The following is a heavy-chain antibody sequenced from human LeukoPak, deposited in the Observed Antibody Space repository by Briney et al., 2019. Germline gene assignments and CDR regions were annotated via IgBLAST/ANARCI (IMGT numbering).Heavy chain of an antibody. CDR3: GRDRIYGSGSDHFDY. Sequence: ASVKVSCKASGYTFTSYYMHWVRQAPGQGLEWMGIINPSGGSTSCAQKFQGRVTMTRDTSTSTVYMELSSLRSEDTAVYYCGRDRIYGSGSDHFDYWGQGTLVTVSS. D-gene: IGHD3-10*01. V-gene: IGHV1-46*01. CDR1: GYTFTSYY. CDR2: INPSGGST. J-gene: IGHJ4*02.